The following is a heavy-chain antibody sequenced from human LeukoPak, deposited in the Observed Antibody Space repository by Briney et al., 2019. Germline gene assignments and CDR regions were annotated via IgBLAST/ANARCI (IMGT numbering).Heavy chain of an antibody. CDR2: INPNSGGT. V-gene: IGHV1-2*02. J-gene: IGHJ4*02. CDR3: AREGGLGYCSSTSCYEDY. CDR1: GYTFTGYY. Sequence: ASAKVSCKASGYTFTGYYMHWVRQAPGQGLEWMGWINPNSGGTNYAQKFQGRVTMTRDTSISTAYMELSRLRSDDTAVYYCAREGGLGYCSSTSCYEDYWGQGTLVTVSS. D-gene: IGHD2-2*01.